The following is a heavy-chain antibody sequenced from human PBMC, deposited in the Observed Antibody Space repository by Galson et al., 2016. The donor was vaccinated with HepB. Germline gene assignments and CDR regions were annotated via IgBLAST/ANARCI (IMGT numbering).Heavy chain of an antibody. CDR2: IYWDDDK. CDR1: GFSLTTSGVG. CDR3: ARDMIYYGSGRFDY. Sequence: LVKPTPTLTLTCTFSGFSLTTSGVGVGWIRQPPGKALEWLSLIYWDDDKRYSPSLRSRLTITKDTSKNQVLLTLTNLDSVDTGTYYCARDMIYYGSGRFDYWGQGTVVTVSS. V-gene: IGHV2-5*02. J-gene: IGHJ4*02. D-gene: IGHD3-10*01.